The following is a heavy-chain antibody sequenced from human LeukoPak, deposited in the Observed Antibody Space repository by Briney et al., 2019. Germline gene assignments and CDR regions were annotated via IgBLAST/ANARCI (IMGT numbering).Heavy chain of an antibody. J-gene: IGHJ4*02. CDR3: ARGFRGDNFDY. CDR1: GGSISSYY. Sequence: SETLSLTCTVSGGSISSYYWSWIRQPPGKGLEWIGYIYYSGSTSYNPSLKSRVTISVDTSKNQFSLKLSSVTAADTAVYFCARGFRGDNFDYWGQGTLVTVSS. D-gene: IGHD7-27*01. CDR2: IYYSGST. V-gene: IGHV4-59*08.